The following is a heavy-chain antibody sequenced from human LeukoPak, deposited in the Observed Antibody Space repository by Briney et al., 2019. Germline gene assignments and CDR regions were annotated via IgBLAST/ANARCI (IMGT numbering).Heavy chain of an antibody. CDR2: TSGSSGSTI. Sequence: GGSLRLSCKASGFTFSHYGMNCVRQAPGRGLEWLSYTSGSSGSTIYYAQSVRGRFTISRDDAKNTLYLQMNSLRADDTAVYFCARDKIQWLRYSYFDYWGQGVLVTVSS. D-gene: IGHD5-12*01. CDR1: GFTFSHYG. J-gene: IGHJ4*02. V-gene: IGHV3-48*01. CDR3: ARDKIQWLRYSYFDY.